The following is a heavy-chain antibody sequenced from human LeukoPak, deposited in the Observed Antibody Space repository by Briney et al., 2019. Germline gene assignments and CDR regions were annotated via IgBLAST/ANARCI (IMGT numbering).Heavy chain of an antibody. J-gene: IGHJ4*02. CDR3: ARADYDTSAYYYTFDY. D-gene: IGHD3-22*01. CDR1: GGSINGYY. Sequence: SETLSLTCTVSGGSINGYYWSWIRQPPEKGLEWIGYIYYRGSTNYNPSLKSRVTISVDTSKNQFFLKLSSVTAADTAVYYCARADYDTSAYYYTFDYWGQGTLVTVSS. CDR2: IYYRGST. V-gene: IGHV4-59*01.